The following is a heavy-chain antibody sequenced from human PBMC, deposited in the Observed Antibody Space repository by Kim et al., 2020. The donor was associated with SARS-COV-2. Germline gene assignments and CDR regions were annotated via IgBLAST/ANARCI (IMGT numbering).Heavy chain of an antibody. Sequence: GGSLRLSCSASGFTFSSYAMHWVRQAPGKGLEYVSAISSNGGSTYYADSVKGRFTISRDNSKNTLYLQMSSLRAEDTAVYYCVKVGVDGHWGRYCSSTSCYTSWYFDLWGRGTLVTVSS. CDR1: GFTFSSYA. CDR3: VKVGVDGHWGRYCSSTSCYTSWYFDL. D-gene: IGHD2-2*02. J-gene: IGHJ2*01. V-gene: IGHV3-64D*06. CDR2: ISSNGGST.